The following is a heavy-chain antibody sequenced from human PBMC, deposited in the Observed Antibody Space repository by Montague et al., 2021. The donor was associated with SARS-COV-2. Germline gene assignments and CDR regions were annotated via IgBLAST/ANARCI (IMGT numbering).Heavy chain of an antibody. Sequence: PTQTLTLTCTFSGFSLSTSGMCVSWIRQPPGKALEWLTLIDCDDDKYYSTSLKTRLTISKDTSKNQVVLTMTNMDPVDTATYYCARSYGTTVVTRAFDYWGQGTLVTVSS. J-gene: IGHJ4*02. D-gene: IGHD4-23*01. CDR1: GFSLSTSGMC. CDR3: ARSYGTTVVTRAFDY. V-gene: IGHV2-70*01. CDR2: IDCDDDK.